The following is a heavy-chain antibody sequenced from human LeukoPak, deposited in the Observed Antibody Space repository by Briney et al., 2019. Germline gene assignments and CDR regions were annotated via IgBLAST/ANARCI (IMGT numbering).Heavy chain of an antibody. Sequence: ASVTVSCKTSGYTFTTYGISWVRQAPGQGLEWMGWISAYNGNTNYAQKLQGRVTMTTDTSTSTAYMELRSLRSDDTAVYYCARDIARQYCSSTSCYSSWFDPWGQGTLVTVSS. V-gene: IGHV1-18*01. J-gene: IGHJ5*02. CDR3: ARDIARQYCSSTSCYSSWFDP. CDR2: ISAYNGNT. CDR1: GYTFTTYG. D-gene: IGHD2-2*02.